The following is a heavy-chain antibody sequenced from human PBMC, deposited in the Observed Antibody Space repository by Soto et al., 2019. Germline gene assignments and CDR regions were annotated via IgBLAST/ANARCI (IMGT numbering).Heavy chain of an antibody. V-gene: IGHV3-30*03. CDR1: GFSFSRYG. Sequence: QVPLVESGGGVVQPGRSLRLSCAASGFSFSRYGMHWVRQAPGKGLEWVAVISYDGSKKYDADSVKGRFTISRENSKNTLYLQMNNLRPEDTAVYYCVRDSISGSYYFYYYGMDVWGLGTTVTVSS. CDR2: ISYDGSKK. J-gene: IGHJ6*02. CDR3: VRDSISGSYYFYYYGMDV. D-gene: IGHD1-26*01.